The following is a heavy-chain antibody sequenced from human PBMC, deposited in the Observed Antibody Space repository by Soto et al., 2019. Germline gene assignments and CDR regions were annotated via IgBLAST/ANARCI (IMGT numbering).Heavy chain of an antibody. V-gene: IGHV1-18*01. CDR1: GYTFTSYG. D-gene: IGHD3-16*02. J-gene: IGHJ4*02. Sequence: QVQLEQSGAEVKKPGASVKVSCKASGYTFTSYGISWVRQAPGQGLEWMGWISAYNGNTKYAQKLQGRITMTTDTSTSTAYMELRSLRSDDTAVYYCARVGDFGYYDYVWGNYRYAYFDYWGQGTLVTISS. CDR2: ISAYNGNT. CDR3: ARVGDFGYYDYVWGNYRYAYFDY.